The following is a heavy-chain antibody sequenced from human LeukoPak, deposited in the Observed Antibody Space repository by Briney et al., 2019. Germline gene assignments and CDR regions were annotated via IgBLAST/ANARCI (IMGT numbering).Heavy chain of an antibody. J-gene: IGHJ4*02. V-gene: IGHV3-30*18. D-gene: IGHD3-22*01. CDR1: GFTFSSYG. CDR3: AKELPDYYGSSGYYFDY. CDR2: ISYDGSNK. Sequence: GGSLRLSCAASGFTFSSYGMHWVRQAPGKGLEWVAVISYDGSNKYYADSVKGRFTISRDNSKNTLYLQMNSLRAEDTAAYYCAKELPDYYGSSGYYFDYWGQGTLVTVSS.